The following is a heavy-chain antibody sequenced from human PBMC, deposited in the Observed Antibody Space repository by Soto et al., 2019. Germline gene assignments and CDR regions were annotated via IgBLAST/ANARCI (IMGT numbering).Heavy chain of an antibody. CDR1: GYSFTSYW. Sequence: PXGSLKISGKGCGYSFTSYWIGWVRQMPGKGLEWMGIIYPGDSDTRYSPSFQGQVTISADRSISTAYLQWSSLKASDTAMYYCARTSRGGSNANDYYYGMDVWGQGTTVTGSS. V-gene: IGHV5-51*01. CDR3: ARTSRGGSNANDYYYGMDV. CDR2: IYPGDSDT. J-gene: IGHJ6*02. D-gene: IGHD2-15*01.